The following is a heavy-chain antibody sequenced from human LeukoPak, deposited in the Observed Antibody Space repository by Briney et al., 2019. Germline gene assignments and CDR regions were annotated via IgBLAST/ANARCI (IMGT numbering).Heavy chain of an antibody. D-gene: IGHD6-13*01. CDR1: DFTVSTNY. Sequence: GSLRLSCAGYDFTVSTNYMSWVRQAPGKGLKWVSVIYSGGKTYYADSVKGRFTISRDNSKNTVYLQMNSLRAEDTAVYYCARVAAGKVIDYWGQGTLVIVSS. J-gene: IGHJ4*02. CDR3: ARVAAGKVIDY. CDR2: IYSGGKT. V-gene: IGHV3-53*01.